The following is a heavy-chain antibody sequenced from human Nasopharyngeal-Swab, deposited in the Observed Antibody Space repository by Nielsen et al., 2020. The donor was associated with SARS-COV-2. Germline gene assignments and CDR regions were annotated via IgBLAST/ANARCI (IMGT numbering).Heavy chain of an antibody. CDR2: ISTKTGAP. D-gene: IGHD2-2*01. V-gene: IGHV7-4-1*02. Sequence: ASVKVSCKASGYTFTSNVINWVRQAPGQGPEYIGWISTKTGAPTYAQAFTGRFVISLDTSVSTTYLQISSLKADDTAVYYCARENQEYANVWIDYWGQGTQVTVSS. CDR3: ARENQEYANVWIDY. CDR1: GYTFTSNV. J-gene: IGHJ4*02.